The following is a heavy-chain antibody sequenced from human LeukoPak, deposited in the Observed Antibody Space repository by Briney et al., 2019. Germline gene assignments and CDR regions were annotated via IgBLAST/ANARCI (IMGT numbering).Heavy chain of an antibody. V-gene: IGHV3-30*18. Sequence: PGGSLRLSCAASGFTFSSYGMHWVRQAPGKGLEWVEVISYDGSNKYYADSVKGRFTISRDNSKNTLYLQMNSLRAEDTAVYYCAKEEWDGGYWGQGTLVTVSS. D-gene: IGHD4-23*01. CDR3: AKEEWDGGY. CDR1: GFTFSSYG. J-gene: IGHJ4*02. CDR2: ISYDGSNK.